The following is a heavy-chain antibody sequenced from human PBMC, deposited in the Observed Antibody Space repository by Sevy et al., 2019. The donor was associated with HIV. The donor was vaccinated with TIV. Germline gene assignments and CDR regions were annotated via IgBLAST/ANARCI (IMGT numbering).Heavy chain of an antibody. V-gene: IGHV3-11*06. Sequence: GGSLRLSCSASGFTFSDYYMAWIRQAPGKGLEWLAYTRGSSPYVKYADSVKGRFTISRDNAKNSLLLQMDSLRVEDTAIYYCARDRDCTSTSCYHWFDPWGQGTLVTVSS. CDR2: TRGSSPYV. CDR1: GFTFSDYY. J-gene: IGHJ5*02. CDR3: ARDRDCTSTSCYHWFDP. D-gene: IGHD2-8*01.